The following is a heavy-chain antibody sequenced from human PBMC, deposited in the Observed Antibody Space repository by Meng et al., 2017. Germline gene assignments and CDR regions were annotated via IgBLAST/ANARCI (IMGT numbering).Heavy chain of an antibody. V-gene: IGHV4-4*02. CDR2: IYHSGRT. CDR1: GGSISSSNW. D-gene: IGHD3-16*02. CDR3: ARDGRSWD. Sequence: LEKSAPGLFMPSGTLALTCCGSGGSISSSNWWGWVRQPPGKGLECIGEIYHSGRTNYIPSLKSRATISVDKSKNQFSLKLSSVTAADTAVYYCARDGRSWDWGQGTLVTVSS. J-gene: IGHJ4*02.